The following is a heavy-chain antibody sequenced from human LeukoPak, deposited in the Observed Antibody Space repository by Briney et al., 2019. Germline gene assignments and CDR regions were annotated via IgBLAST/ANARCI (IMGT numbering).Heavy chain of an antibody. CDR2: ISWNSGSI. D-gene: IGHD2/OR15-2a*01. Sequence: GRSLRLSCAASGFTFDDYAMHWVRQAPGKGLEGVSGISWNSGSIGYADSVKGRFTISRDNAKNSLYLQMNSLRAEDTALYYCAKVFSPWRFLNWFDPWGQGTLVTVSS. J-gene: IGHJ5*02. V-gene: IGHV3-9*01. CDR1: GFTFDDYA. CDR3: AKVFSPWRFLNWFDP.